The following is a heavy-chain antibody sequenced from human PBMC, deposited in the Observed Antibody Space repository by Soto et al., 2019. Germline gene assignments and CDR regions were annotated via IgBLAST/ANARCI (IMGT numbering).Heavy chain of an antibody. Sequence: SETLSLTCAVYGWSFSGYYWSWIRQPPGKGLEWIGEINHSGSTNYNPSLKSRVTISVDTSKNQFSLKLSSVTAADTAVYYCARGAQRSYYDFWSGYYYFDYWGQGTLVTVSS. CDR3: ARGAQRSYYDFWSGYYYFDY. CDR2: INHSGST. CDR1: GWSFSGYY. D-gene: IGHD3-3*01. V-gene: IGHV4-34*01. J-gene: IGHJ4*02.